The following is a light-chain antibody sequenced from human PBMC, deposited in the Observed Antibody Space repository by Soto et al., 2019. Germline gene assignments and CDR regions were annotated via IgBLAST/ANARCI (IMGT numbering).Light chain of an antibody. CDR2: GAS. V-gene: IGKV3-20*01. CDR1: QSVSSSY. Sequence: EIVLTQSPGTLSLSPGERATLSCRASQSVSSSYLAWYQQKPGQAPRLLIYGASGRATGIPDRFSGSGSGPELTLTISRLKPDDFAVYYCKHYGSSPLFTFRPGTKVDIK. J-gene: IGKJ3*01. CDR3: KHYGSSPLFT.